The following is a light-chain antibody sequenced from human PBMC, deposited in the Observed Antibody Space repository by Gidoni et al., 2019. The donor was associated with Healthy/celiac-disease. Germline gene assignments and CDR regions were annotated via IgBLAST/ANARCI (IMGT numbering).Light chain of an antibody. CDR1: QSVSSSY. V-gene: IGKV3-20*01. Sequence: EIVLTQSPGTLSLSPGEIATLSCRDSQSVSSSYLAWYQQKPGQAPRLLIYGASSRATGNPDRFSGSASGTDFSLTISRLEPEDFAVYYCQQDGSSPGVMYTFGQETKLEIQ. CDR3: QQDGSSPGVMYT. CDR2: GAS. J-gene: IGKJ2*01.